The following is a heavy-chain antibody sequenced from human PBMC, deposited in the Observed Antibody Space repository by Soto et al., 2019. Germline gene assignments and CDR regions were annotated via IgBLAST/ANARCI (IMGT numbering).Heavy chain of an antibody. CDR1: GYTFTSYG. D-gene: IGHD2-21*01. Sequence: APVKVSCKASGYTFTSYGISWVRQAPGQGLEWMGWISAYNGNTNYAQKLQGRVTMTTDTSTSTAYMELRSLRSDDTAVYYCASSFDCGGECYEAFDDAFDIWGQGTMVTVS. CDR2: ISAYNGNT. V-gene: IGHV1-18*01. CDR3: ASSFDCGGECYEAFDDAFDI. J-gene: IGHJ3*02.